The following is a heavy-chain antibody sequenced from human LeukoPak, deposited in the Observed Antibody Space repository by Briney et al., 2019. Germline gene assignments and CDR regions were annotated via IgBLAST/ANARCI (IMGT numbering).Heavy chain of an antibody. Sequence: GESLKISCKGSGYSFTSYWISWVRQMPGKGLEWMGRIDPSDSYTNYSPSFQGRVTISADKSISTAYLQWSSLKASDTAMHYCARLDYGDYADLDYWGQGTLVTVSS. CDR1: GYSFTSYW. CDR3: ARLDYGDYADLDY. V-gene: IGHV5-10-1*01. D-gene: IGHD4-17*01. CDR2: IDPSDSYT. J-gene: IGHJ4*02.